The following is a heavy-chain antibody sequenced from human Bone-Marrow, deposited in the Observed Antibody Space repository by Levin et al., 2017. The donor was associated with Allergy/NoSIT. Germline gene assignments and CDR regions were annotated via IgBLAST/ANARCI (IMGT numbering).Heavy chain of an antibody. Sequence: LRLSCTVSGGSFSGGGYHWSWIRQHPEKGLEWIGYISYRGTTYYNPSLKSRVTMSVDTSKTQFSLNLSSVTAADTAVYFCAREDGYVFDCWGQGTPVTVSS. V-gene: IGHV4-31*03. CDR1: GGSFSGGGYH. D-gene: IGHD5-24*01. CDR2: ISYRGTT. J-gene: IGHJ4*02. CDR3: AREDGYVFDC.